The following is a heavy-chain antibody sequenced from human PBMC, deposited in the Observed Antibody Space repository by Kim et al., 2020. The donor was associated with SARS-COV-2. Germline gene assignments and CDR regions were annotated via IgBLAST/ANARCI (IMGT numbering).Heavy chain of an antibody. Sequence: GGSLRLSCAASGFTFSSYSMNWVRQAPGKGLEWVSYISGSSSTIYYTDSVKGRFTISRDNAKNSLYLQMNSLRDEDTAVYYCARDSLYRYSGPGDYWGQGTLVTVSS. CDR3: ARDSLYRYSGPGDY. CDR2: ISGSSSTI. CDR1: GFTFSSYS. V-gene: IGHV3-48*02. D-gene: IGHD1-26*01. J-gene: IGHJ4*02.